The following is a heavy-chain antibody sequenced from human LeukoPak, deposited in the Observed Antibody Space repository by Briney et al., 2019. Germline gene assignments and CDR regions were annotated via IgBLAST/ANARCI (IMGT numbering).Heavy chain of an antibody. J-gene: IGHJ6*03. CDR1: GYTFTSYD. D-gene: IGHD3/OR15-3a*01. CDR2: MNPNSGNT. CDR3: ARALSWTTESYYYMDV. V-gene: IGHV1-8*01. Sequence: ASVKVSCKASGYTFTSYDINWVRQATGQGLEWMGWMNPNSGNTGYAQKFQGRVTMTKNTSISTAYVDLSSLRSEDTAVYYCARALSWTTESYYYMDVWGKGTTVTVS.